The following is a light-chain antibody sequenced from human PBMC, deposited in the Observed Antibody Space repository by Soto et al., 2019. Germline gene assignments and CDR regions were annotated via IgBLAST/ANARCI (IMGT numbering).Light chain of an antibody. Sequence: QSALTQPRSVSGSPGQSVTISCTGTSSDVGGYNYVSWYQQHPGKAPKLMIYDVSKRPSGVHDRFSGSKSGNTASLTISGLQAEDEAGYYCCSYGGSYTGVFGTGTKLTVL. V-gene: IGLV2-11*01. CDR3: CSYGGSYTGV. CDR1: SSDVGGYNY. CDR2: DVS. J-gene: IGLJ1*01.